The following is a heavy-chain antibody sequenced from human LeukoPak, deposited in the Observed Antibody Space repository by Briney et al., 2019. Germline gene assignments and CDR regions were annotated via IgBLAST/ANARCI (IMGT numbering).Heavy chain of an antibody. CDR3: ARGPSGSYGEGYFDY. Sequence: ASVKVSCKASGYTFTSYGISWVRQAPGQGLEWMGWISAYNGNTNHAQKLQGRVTMTTDTSTSTAYMELRSLRSDDTAVYYCARGPSGSYGEGYFDYWGQGTLVTVSS. J-gene: IGHJ4*02. CDR1: GYTFTSYG. V-gene: IGHV1-18*01. D-gene: IGHD1-26*01. CDR2: ISAYNGNT.